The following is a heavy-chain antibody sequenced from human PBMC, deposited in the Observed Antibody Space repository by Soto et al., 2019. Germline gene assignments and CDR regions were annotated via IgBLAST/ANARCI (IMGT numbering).Heavy chain of an antibody. J-gene: IGHJ4*02. V-gene: IGHV4-39*07. Sequence: GGSISSSSYYWGWIRQPPGKGLEWIGSIYYSGSTYYNPSLKSRVTISVDTSKNQFSLKLSSVTAADTAVYYCARRSVAIDYWGQGTLVTVSS. CDR2: IYYSGST. CDR3: ARRSVAIDY. CDR1: GGSISSSSYY. D-gene: IGHD2-21*01.